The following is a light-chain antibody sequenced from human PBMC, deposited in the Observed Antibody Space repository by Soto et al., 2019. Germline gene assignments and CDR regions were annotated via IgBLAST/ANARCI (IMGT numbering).Light chain of an antibody. CDR3: AAWDDSLNGLV. V-gene: IGLV1-44*01. CDR1: SSNIGSNT. Sequence: QSVLTQPPSASGTPGQRVTISCSGSSSNIGSNTVNWYQQLPGTAPKLLIYNNNQRPSWVPDRFSGSKSGTSASLAISGLQSEDGADYYCAAWDDSLNGLVFGTGTKLTVL. J-gene: IGLJ1*01. CDR2: NNN.